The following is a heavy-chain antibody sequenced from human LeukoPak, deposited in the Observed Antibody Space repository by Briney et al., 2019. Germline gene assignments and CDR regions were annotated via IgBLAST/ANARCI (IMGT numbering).Heavy chain of an antibody. V-gene: IGHV3-15*01. J-gene: IGHJ4*02. Sequence: GGSLRLSCAVSGFTFSNAWMSWVRQAPGKGLEWVGRVKSKSDGGTTHYAAPVRGRFTISRDDSKNAVSLQMNSLKTEDTAVYYCTTGPWWQWLVNTRGIFDYWGQGTQVTVSS. CDR1: GFTFSNAW. CDR2: VKSKSDGGTT. D-gene: IGHD6-19*01. CDR3: TTGPWWQWLVNTRGIFDY.